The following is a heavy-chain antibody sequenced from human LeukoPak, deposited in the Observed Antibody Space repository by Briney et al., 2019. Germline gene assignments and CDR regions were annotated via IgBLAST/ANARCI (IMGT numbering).Heavy chain of an antibody. D-gene: IGHD2-15*01. CDR2: IYYSGST. V-gene: IGHV4-59*01. CDR1: GGSISSYY. CDR3: AKAPVTTCRGAFCYPFDY. Sequence: SETLSLTCTVSGGSISSYYWSWIRQPPGKGLEWIGYIYYSGSTSYNPSLKSRVSISVDTSKNQFSLKLTSVTAADAAVYYCAKAPVTTCRGAFCYPFDYWGLGTLVTVSS. J-gene: IGHJ4*02.